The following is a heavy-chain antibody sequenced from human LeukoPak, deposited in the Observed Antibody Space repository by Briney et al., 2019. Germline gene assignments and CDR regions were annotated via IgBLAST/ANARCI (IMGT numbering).Heavy chain of an antibody. CDR1: GGSISSSSHY. D-gene: IGHD5-24*01. Sequence: SETLSLTCTVSGGSISSSSHYWGWIRQPPGKGLEWIGSIYYSGGTYYSPSLKSRVTVSVDTSKNQFSLNVSSVTAADTAVYYCASTGNSYYYHMDVWGNGTTVTVSS. CDR3: ASTGNSYYYHMDV. J-gene: IGHJ6*03. V-gene: IGHV4-39*01. CDR2: IYYSGGT.